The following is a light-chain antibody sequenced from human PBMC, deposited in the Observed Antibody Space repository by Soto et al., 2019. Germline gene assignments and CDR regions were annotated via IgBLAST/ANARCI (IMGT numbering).Light chain of an antibody. CDR3: QQYGSSPRT. V-gene: IGKV3-20*01. CDR2: AAS. J-gene: IGKJ1*01. Sequence: EIVLTQSPGPLSLSPGERATLSCMASQSVSSSFLAWYQQKPGQAPRLLIYAASRRATGIPDRFSGSGSGTDCTLTISRLEPEDVAVYYCQQYGSSPRTLGQGTKVDIK. CDR1: QSVSSSF.